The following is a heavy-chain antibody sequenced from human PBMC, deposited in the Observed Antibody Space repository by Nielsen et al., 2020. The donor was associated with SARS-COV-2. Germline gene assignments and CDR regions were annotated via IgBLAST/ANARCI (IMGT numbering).Heavy chain of an antibody. CDR3: TIDFDWQWDY. Sequence: ESLKISCEASGFTFSDHWMHWVRQAPGKGLLWVSRISPDGTMTMYADSVRGRLTISRDNAKKTVYLQMHSLTVEDTAVYYCTIDFDWQWDYWGQGALVTVSS. D-gene: IGHD3-9*01. CDR2: ISPDGTMT. J-gene: IGHJ4*02. CDR1: GFTFSDHW. V-gene: IGHV3-74*03.